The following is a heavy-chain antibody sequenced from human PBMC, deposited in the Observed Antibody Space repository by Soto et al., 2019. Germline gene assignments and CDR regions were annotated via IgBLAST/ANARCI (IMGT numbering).Heavy chain of an antibody. CDR2: IYHSGST. Sequence: PGKGLEWIGYIYHSGSTYYNPSLKSRVTISVDRSKNQFSLKLSSVTAADTAVYYCARVPLPWGQGTLVTVSS. V-gene: IGHV4-30-2*01. CDR3: ARVPLP. J-gene: IGHJ5*02.